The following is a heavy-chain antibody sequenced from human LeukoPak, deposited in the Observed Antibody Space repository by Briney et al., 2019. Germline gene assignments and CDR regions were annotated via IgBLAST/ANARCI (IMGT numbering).Heavy chain of an antibody. Sequence: PGGSLRLPCAASGITFSSAWMSWVRQAPGKGLEWVGRIKSKDDGGTTDYAAPVKGRFNISRDDSKDTLYLQMNSLKIEDTAVYYCVTSITVTGLFDYWGQGTLVTVSS. D-gene: IGHD6-19*01. CDR2: IKSKDDGGTT. CDR1: GITFSSAW. V-gene: IGHV3-15*01. CDR3: VTSITVTGLFDY. J-gene: IGHJ4*02.